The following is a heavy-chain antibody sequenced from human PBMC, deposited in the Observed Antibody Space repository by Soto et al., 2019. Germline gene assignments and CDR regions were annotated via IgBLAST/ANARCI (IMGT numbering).Heavy chain of an antibody. D-gene: IGHD3-10*01. CDR1: GYSFTGYF. CDR3: ARAQVRLQLCSSEY. CDR2: TNPKSGVT. Sequence: QVQLVQSGAEVKKPGASVKVSCKASGYSFTGYFMRWVRQVPGQGLEWMGWTNPKSGVTKYRQKSQSRLTMTRDTFISRSYMKLTSLRYDDTAVYYCARAQVRLQLCSSEYSGHGALVTVSS. V-gene: IGHV1-2*02. J-gene: IGHJ4*01.